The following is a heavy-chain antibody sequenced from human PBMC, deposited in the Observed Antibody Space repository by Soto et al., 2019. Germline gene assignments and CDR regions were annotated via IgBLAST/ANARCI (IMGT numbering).Heavy chain of an antibody. J-gene: IGHJ4*02. D-gene: IGHD5-18*01. Sequence: PGGSLRLSCAASGFTFSSYAMNWVRQAPGKGLQWVSAINDVGYSTCYADSVKGRFTISRDNSKNTLYLQMSGLRAEDTAVYFCAKVTSRESGYSYGKSDYWGQGTPVTVSS. CDR2: INDVGYST. CDR3: AKVTSRESGYSYGKSDY. CDR1: GFTFSSYA. V-gene: IGHV3-23*01.